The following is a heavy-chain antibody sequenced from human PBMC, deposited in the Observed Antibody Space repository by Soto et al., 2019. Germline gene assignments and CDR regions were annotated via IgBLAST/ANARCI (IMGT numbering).Heavy chain of an antibody. Sequence: QITLKESGPTLVKPTQTLTLTCTFSGFSLSSTRMAVGWIRQPPGKALEWLALIYWDDDKRYSPFLKSRLTITKDTSKNQVVLTMSNMDHVDTARYYCAHIVVASLGYYFDYWGQGTLVTVSS. V-gene: IGHV2-5*02. J-gene: IGHJ4*02. D-gene: IGHD5-12*01. CDR3: AHIVVASLGYYFDY. CDR1: GFSLSSTRMA. CDR2: IYWDDDK.